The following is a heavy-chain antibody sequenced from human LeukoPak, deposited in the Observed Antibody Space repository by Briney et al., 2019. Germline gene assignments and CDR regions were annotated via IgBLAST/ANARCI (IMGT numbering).Heavy chain of an antibody. Sequence: PGGSLRLSCAASGFTFSSYAMHWVRQAPGKGLEYVSGISSNGGSTYYANSVKGRFTISRDNSKNTQYLQMGSLRPEDMAVYYCARWFEGMDVWGQGTTVIVSS. J-gene: IGHJ6*02. D-gene: IGHD3-10*01. V-gene: IGHV3-64*01. CDR3: ARWFEGMDV. CDR2: ISSNGGST. CDR1: GFTFSSYA.